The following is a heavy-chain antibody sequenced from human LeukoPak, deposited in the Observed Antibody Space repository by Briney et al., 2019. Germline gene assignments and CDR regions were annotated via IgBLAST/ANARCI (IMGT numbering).Heavy chain of an antibody. J-gene: IGHJ4*02. Sequence: PGGSLRLSCAASGFTFRSYGMHWVRQAPGKGLEWVAVISYDGSNKYYADSVKGRFTISRDNSKNTLYLQMNSLRAEDTAVYYCWGGDNMDFDYWGQGTLVTVSS. CDR2: ISYDGSNK. CDR3: WGGDNMDFDY. D-gene: IGHD3-16*01. V-gene: IGHV3-30*03. CDR1: GFTFRSYG.